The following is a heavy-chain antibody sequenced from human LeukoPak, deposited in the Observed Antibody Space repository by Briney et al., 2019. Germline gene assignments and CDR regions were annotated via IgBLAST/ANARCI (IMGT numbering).Heavy chain of an antibody. Sequence: GGSLRLSCAASGFTFSNYEMNWVRQAPGKGREWVSVMSGSGGSTNYADSVKGRFTISRVNSKNTLYMQLNSLRAEDTALYYCAKVDSNAYYEILDSWGQGTLVTVSS. J-gene: IGHJ4*02. CDR3: AKVDSNAYYEILDS. CDR1: GFTFSNYE. D-gene: IGHD3-22*01. V-gene: IGHV3-23*01. CDR2: MSGSGGST.